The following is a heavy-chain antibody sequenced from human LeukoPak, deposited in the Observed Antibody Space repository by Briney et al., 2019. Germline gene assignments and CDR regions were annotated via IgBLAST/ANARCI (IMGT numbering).Heavy chain of an antibody. CDR2: SSSSGSTI. V-gene: IGHV3-11*01. J-gene: IGHJ4*02. CDR3: ARRRDFIDY. CDR1: GFTHSDYY. Sequence: GGSLRLSCAASGFTHSDYYMSWIRQAPGKGLEWVSYSSSSGSTIYYADSVKGRFAISKDNAKNSLYLQMNSLRAEDTAVYYCARRRDFIDYWGQGTLVTVSS. D-gene: IGHD3/OR15-3a*01.